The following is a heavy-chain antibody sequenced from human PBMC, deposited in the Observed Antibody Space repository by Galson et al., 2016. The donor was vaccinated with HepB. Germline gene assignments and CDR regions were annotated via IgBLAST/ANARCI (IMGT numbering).Heavy chain of an antibody. CDR3: ARKSDTGTLVGDL. CDR1: GFIVTANY. CDR2: IYSRGST. D-gene: IGHD1-14*01. V-gene: IGHV3-66*01. Sequence: SLRLSCAASGFIVTANYMTWVRQAPGKGPEWVSVIYSRGSTSYADSVKGRFTISRDNSKNTLYLQKNSLRAENTAVYYCARKSDTGTLVGDLWGQGARVAVSS. J-gene: IGHJ5*02.